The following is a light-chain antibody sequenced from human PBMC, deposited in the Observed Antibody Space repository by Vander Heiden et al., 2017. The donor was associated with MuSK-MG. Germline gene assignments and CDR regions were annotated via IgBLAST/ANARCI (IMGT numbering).Light chain of an antibody. V-gene: IGLV1-40*01. CDR3: QSYDSSLSGSTV. CDR1: SSNIGAGYD. J-gene: IGLJ2*01. Sequence: QSVLTQPPSVSGAPGQRVTISCTGSSSNIGAGYDVHWYQRLPGTAPKLLIYGNSNRPSGVPDRFSGSKSGTSASLAITGLQAEDEADYYCQSYDSSLSGSTVFGGGTKLTGL. CDR2: GNS.